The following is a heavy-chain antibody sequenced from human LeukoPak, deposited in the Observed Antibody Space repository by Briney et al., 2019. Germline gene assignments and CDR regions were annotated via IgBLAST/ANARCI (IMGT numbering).Heavy chain of an antibody. Sequence: ASVKVSCKASGYTFTSYYMHWVRQATGQGLEWMGWMNPNSGNTGYAQKFQGRVTMTRNTSISTAYMELSSLRSEDTAVYYCARAYGKGVTMVRGVILSNAFDIWGQGTMVTVSS. V-gene: IGHV1-8*02. D-gene: IGHD3-10*01. CDR3: ARAYGKGVTMVRGVILSNAFDI. CDR1: GYTFTSYY. CDR2: MNPNSGNT. J-gene: IGHJ3*02.